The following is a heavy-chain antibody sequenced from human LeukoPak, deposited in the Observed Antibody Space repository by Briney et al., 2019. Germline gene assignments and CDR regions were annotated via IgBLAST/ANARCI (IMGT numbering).Heavy chain of an antibody. Sequence: GGSLRLSCAGSGFTFSDYYMSWIRQAPGKGLEWVSYISTSGSTIYYADSVKGRFTISRDNAKNSLFLQMNSLRVEDTAVYYCAMGDYGDYVFDYWGQGTLVTVSS. CDR1: GFTFSDYY. V-gene: IGHV3-11*01. D-gene: IGHD4-17*01. CDR3: AMGDYGDYVFDY. CDR2: ISTSGSTI. J-gene: IGHJ4*02.